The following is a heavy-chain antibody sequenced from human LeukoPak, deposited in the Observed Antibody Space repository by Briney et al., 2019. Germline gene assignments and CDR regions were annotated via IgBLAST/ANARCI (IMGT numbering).Heavy chain of an antibody. CDR2: IWYDGSKK. D-gene: IGHD6-6*01. Sequence: PGGSLRLSCAASGFTFSSYWMHWVRQAPGKGLEWVAVIWYDGSKKYYGDSVKGRFTISRDNSKNTLYLQTNSLRGEDTAIYYCARDLAARHFDYWGQGTLVTVSS. J-gene: IGHJ4*02. V-gene: IGHV3-33*08. CDR3: ARDLAARHFDY. CDR1: GFTFSSYW.